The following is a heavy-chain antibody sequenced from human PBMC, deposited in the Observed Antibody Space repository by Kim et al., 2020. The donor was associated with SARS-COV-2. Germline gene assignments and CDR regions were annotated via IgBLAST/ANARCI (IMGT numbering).Heavy chain of an antibody. V-gene: IGHV4-59*01. Sequence: SETLSLTCTVSGGSISSYYWSWIRQPPGKGLEWIGYIYYSGSTNYNPSLKSRVTISVDTSKNQFSLKLSSVTAADPAVYYCARFPGLWDAFDIWGQGTMVTVSS. CDR3: ARFPGLWDAFDI. CDR1: GGSISSYY. J-gene: IGHJ3*02. D-gene: IGHD5-18*01. CDR2: IYYSGST.